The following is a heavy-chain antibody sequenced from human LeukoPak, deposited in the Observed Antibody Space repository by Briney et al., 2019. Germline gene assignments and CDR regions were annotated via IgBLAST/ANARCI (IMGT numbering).Heavy chain of an antibody. Sequence: SETLSLTCTVSGGSISSYYWSWIRQPAGKGLEWIGRIYTSGSTNYNPSLKSRVTMSVDTSKNQFSLKLSSVTAADTAMYYCAREGIVVVPAAWGNWFDPWGQGTLVTVSS. D-gene: IGHD2-2*01. CDR2: IYTSGST. CDR3: AREGIVVVPAAWGNWFDP. J-gene: IGHJ5*02. CDR1: GGSISSYY. V-gene: IGHV4-4*07.